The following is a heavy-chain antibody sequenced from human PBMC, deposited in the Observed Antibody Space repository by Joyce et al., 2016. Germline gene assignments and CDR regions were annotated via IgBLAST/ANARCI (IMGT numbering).Heavy chain of an antibody. Sequence: ELQLVESRGGLVLPGGSLRLSCVASGFTFSSYSMNWVGQAPGKVLELVSYISSSSTTIFYADSVKGRFIISRDNAKNSLFLQMNSLRAEDTAVYYCARDRKWLGDFDYWGQGTLVTVSS. CDR3: ARDRKWLGDFDY. D-gene: IGHD6-19*01. CDR2: ISSSSTTI. J-gene: IGHJ4*02. CDR1: GFTFSSYS. V-gene: IGHV3-48*01.